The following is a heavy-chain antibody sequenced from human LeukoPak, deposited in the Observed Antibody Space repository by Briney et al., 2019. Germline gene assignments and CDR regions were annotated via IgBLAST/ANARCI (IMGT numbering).Heavy chain of an antibody. J-gene: IGHJ4*02. Sequence: ASVKVSCKASGYTFTTYPMHWVRQAPGQRLEWMGWIIAGNGNTKYSQKFQGRVTITRDTYASTAYMELSSLRSQDTAVYYCATVSGYSSSWFDYWGQGTLVTVSS. CDR1: GYTFTTYP. CDR3: ATVSGYSSSWFDY. D-gene: IGHD6-13*01. CDR2: IIAGNGNT. V-gene: IGHV1-3*01.